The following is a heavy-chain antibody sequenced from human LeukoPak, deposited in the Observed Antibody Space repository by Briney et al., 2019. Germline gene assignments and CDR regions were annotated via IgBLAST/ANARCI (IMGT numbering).Heavy chain of an antibody. CDR2: IYYSGST. CDR3: ARGVLTTVSYYMDV. V-gene: IGHV4-59*02. J-gene: IGHJ6*03. D-gene: IGHD4-11*01. CDR1: GGSVSSHQ. Sequence: PSETLSLTCTVSGGSVSSHQWSWIRQPPGKGLEWIGYIYYSGSTNYNPSLKSRFTISIDTSNNRFSLKLSSVTAADTAVYYCARGVLTTVSYYMDVWGNGTMVTVSS.